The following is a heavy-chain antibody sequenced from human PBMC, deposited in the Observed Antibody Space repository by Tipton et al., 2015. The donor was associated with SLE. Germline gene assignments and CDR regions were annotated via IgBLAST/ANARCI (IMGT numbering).Heavy chain of an antibody. V-gene: IGHV4-59*01. D-gene: IGHD3-16*02. Sequence: TLSLTCTVSGGSISSYYWSWIRQPPGKGLEWIGYIYYSGSTNYNPSLKSRVTISVDTSKNQYSLKLSSVTAADTAVYYCARDLGDPPRWGMDVWGQGTTVIVSS. CDR1: GGSISSYY. CDR3: ARDLGDPPRWGMDV. J-gene: IGHJ6*02. CDR2: IYYSGST.